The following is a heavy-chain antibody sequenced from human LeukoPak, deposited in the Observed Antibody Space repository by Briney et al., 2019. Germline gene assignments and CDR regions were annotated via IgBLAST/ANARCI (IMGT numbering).Heavy chain of an antibody. CDR1: GFNLASSW. V-gene: IGHV3-15*01. Sequence: GGSLRLSCEASGFNLASSWMAWVRQAPGKGLEWVGRIISKTEDGTTDYAAPVKGRFTISRDDSKNTLYLQMNSLQTDDTAVYHCVTGIRSGYYAYWGQGTLVTVSS. CDR3: VTGIRSGYYAY. D-gene: IGHD3-22*01. CDR2: IISKTEDGTT. J-gene: IGHJ4*02.